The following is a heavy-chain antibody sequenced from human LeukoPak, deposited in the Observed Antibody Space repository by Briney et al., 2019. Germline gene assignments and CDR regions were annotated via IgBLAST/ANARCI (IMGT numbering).Heavy chain of an antibody. CDR3: ARGYSSSSFGY. Sequence: ASVKVSCKASGYTFTSYGISWVRQAPGQRLEWMGWINAGNGNTKYSQKFQGRVTITRDTSASTAYMELSSLRSEDTAVYYCARGYSSSSFGYWGQGTLVTVSS. V-gene: IGHV1-3*01. D-gene: IGHD6-6*01. CDR1: GYTFTSYG. CDR2: INAGNGNT. J-gene: IGHJ4*02.